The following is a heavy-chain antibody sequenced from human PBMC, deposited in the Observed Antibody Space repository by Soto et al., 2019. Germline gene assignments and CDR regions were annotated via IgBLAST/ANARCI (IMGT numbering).Heavy chain of an antibody. V-gene: IGHV3-7*03. J-gene: IGHJ6*02. Sequence: GGSLRLSCAASGFTFSSYWMSWGRQAPGKGLEWVANIKQDGSEKYYVDSVKGRFTISRDNAKNSLYLQMNRLRAEDTAVYYCAREIKRLWDYYSGMDVWGQGTTVTVSS. CDR1: GFTFSSYW. CDR2: IKQDGSEK. CDR3: AREIKRLWDYYSGMDV. D-gene: IGHD7-27*01.